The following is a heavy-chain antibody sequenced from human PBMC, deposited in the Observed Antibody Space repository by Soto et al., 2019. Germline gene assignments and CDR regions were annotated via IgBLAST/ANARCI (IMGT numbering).Heavy chain of an antibody. CDR1: GFSLSTSGMC. CDR3: ATNQAAKEYYYGMDV. D-gene: IGHD2-15*01. V-gene: IGHV2-70*01. CDR2: IDWDDDK. J-gene: IGHJ6*02. Sequence: VSGPTLVNPTQTLTLTCTFSGFSLSTSGMCVSWIRQPPGKALEWLALIDWDDDKYYSTSLKTRLTISKDTSKNQVVLTMTNMDPVDTATYYCATNQAAKEYYYGMDVWGQGTTVTVSS.